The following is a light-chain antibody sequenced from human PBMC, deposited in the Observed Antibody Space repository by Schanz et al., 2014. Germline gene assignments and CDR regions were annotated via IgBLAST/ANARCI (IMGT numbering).Light chain of an antibody. V-gene: IGKV3-20*01. Sequence: DIVLTQFPDTLSLSPGERATLSCRASQSVTSTSLAWYQQKPGQAPRLLISGASSRATGIPDRFSGRGSGTDFTLTIDRLEPEDFAVYYCQQYGSSPLITFGQGTRLEIK. CDR3: QQYGSSPLIT. CDR1: QSVTSTS. J-gene: IGKJ5*01. CDR2: GAS.